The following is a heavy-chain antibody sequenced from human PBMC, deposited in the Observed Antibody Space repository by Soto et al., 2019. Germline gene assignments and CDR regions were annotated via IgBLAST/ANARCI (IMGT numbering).Heavy chain of an antibody. V-gene: IGHV5-51*01. J-gene: IGHJ3*02. CDR3: ARHPMTAMVAFDI. CDR1: GYSFTSYW. CDR2: IYPGDSDT. D-gene: IGHD5-18*01. Sequence: GESLKISCKGSGYSFTSYWIGWVRQMPGKGLEWMGIIYPGDSDTRYSASFQGQVTISADKSISTAYLQWSSLKASDTAMYYCARHPMTAMVAFDIWGQGTMVTVSS.